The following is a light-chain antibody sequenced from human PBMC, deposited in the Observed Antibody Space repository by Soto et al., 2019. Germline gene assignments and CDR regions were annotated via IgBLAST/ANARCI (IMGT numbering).Light chain of an antibody. J-gene: IGLJ2*01. CDR1: SSDVGSYNL. CDR3: CSYAGSSTVV. V-gene: IGLV2-23*01. CDR2: ECN. Sequence: QLVLTQPASVSGSPGQSITISCTGTSSDVGSYNLVSWYQQHPGKAPKLMIYECNKRPSGVSNRFSGSKSGNTASLTISGLQAEDEADYYCCSYAGSSTVVFGGGTKVTVL.